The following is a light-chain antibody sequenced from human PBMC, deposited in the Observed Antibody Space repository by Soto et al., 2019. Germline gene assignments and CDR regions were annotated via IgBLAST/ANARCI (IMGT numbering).Light chain of an antibody. CDR2: SAN. J-gene: IGKJ1*01. V-gene: IGKV1-17*03. Sequence: IQMTQSPSDMSASVGGRVTITCRASQDISNFLVWFQQRPGKVPKRLMYSANRLESGVPSRFSGSGSGTEFTLTISSLQPEDFATYYCLQHKSYPRTFGQGTKVDIK. CDR3: LQHKSYPRT. CDR1: QDISNF.